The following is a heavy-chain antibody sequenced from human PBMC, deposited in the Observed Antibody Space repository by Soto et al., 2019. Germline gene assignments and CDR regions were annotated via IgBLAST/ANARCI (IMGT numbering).Heavy chain of an antibody. CDR1: GYTFTSYD. J-gene: IGHJ6*03. V-gene: IGHV1-8*01. Sequence: QVQLVQSGAEVKKPGASVTVSCKASGYTFTSYDINWVRQATGQGLEWMGWMNPNSGNTGYAQKFQGRVTMTRNTSISTAYMELSSLRSEDTAVYYCARFPGYYYYYYMDVWGKGTTVTVAS. CDR2: MNPNSGNT. CDR3: ARFPGYYYYYYMDV.